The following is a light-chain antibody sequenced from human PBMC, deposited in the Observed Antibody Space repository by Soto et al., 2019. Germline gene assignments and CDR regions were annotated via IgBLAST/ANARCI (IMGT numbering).Light chain of an antibody. V-gene: IGKV3-11*01. J-gene: IGKJ4*01. CDR3: QQRVHWPLT. CDR2: DAS. Sequence: EIVLTQSPATLSLSPGERATLSCRASQSVSSYLAWYQQKPGQAPRLLIYDASNRATGIPARFSGSGSGTDFTLPISSLEPEDFAVYYCQQRVHWPLTFGGGTKVEIK. CDR1: QSVSSY.